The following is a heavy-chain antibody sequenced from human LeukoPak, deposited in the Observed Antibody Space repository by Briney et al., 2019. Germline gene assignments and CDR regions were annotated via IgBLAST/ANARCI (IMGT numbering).Heavy chain of an antibody. CDR2: INHSGST. Sequence: SETLSLTCAVHGGSFSGYYWSWIRQPPGKGLEWIGEINHSGSTNYNPSLKSRVTISVDTSKNQFSLKLSSVTAADTAVYYCARSGALDYWGQGTLVTVSS. CDR1: GGSFSGYY. CDR3: ARSGALDY. V-gene: IGHV4-34*01. D-gene: IGHD7-27*01. J-gene: IGHJ4*02.